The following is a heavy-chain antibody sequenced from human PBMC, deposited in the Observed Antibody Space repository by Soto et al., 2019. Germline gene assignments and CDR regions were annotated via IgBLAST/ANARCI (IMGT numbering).Heavy chain of an antibody. J-gene: IGHJ4*02. CDR3: ARGVYRQQLVPLGDY. CDR1: GGTFSSYA. V-gene: IGHV1-69*01. CDR2: IIPIFGTA. Sequence: QVQLVQSGAEVKKPGSSVKVSCKASGGTFSSYAISWVRQAPGQGLKWMGGIIPIFGTANYAQKFQGRVTITADESTSTAYMELSGLRSEDTAVYCCARGVYRQQLVPLGDYWGQGTLVTVSS. D-gene: IGHD6-13*01.